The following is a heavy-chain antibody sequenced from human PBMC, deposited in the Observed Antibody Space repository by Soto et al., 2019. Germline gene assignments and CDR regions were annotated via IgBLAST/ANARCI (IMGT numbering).Heavy chain of an antibody. CDR3: AKEAGDH. J-gene: IGHJ4*02. Sequence: QMQLVQSGAEVKECGSSVKISCKTSGGTFNTYALTWVRQAPGQGLEWIGGIIPIFGIKNVAQRFQGRVTINADESLTTAYMEMTSPRSDDTAVYYCAKEAGDHWGQGTLVTVSS. CDR1: GGTFNTYA. CDR2: IIPIFGIK. D-gene: IGHD3-10*01. V-gene: IGHV1-69*01.